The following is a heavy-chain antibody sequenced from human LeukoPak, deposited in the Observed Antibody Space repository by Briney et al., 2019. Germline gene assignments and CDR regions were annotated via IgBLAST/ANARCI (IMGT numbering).Heavy chain of an antibody. CDR2: MNPNSGNT. Sequence: GASVKVSCKASGYTFTSYDINWVRQATGQGLEWMGWMNPNSGNTGYAQKFQGRVTMTRNTSISTAYMELSSLRSEDTAVYYCATDFPKGGSSGYFSGSFDYWGQGTLVTVSS. V-gene: IGHV1-8*01. D-gene: IGHD3-22*01. CDR3: ATDFPKGGSSGYFSGSFDY. J-gene: IGHJ4*02. CDR1: GYTFTSYD.